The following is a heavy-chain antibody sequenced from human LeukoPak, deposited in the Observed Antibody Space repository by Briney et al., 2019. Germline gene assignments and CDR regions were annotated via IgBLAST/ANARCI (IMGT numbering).Heavy chain of an antibody. V-gene: IGHV4-34*01. J-gene: IGHJ3*02. CDR2: INHSGST. CDR3: ATMGGRKRMDAFDI. D-gene: IGHD1-14*01. Sequence: PSETLSLTCAVYGGSFSGYYWSWIRQPPGKGLEWIGEINHSGSTNYNPSLKSRVTISVDTSKNQFSLKLSSVTAADTAVYYCATMGGRKRMDAFDIWGHGTMVTISS. CDR1: GGSFSGYY.